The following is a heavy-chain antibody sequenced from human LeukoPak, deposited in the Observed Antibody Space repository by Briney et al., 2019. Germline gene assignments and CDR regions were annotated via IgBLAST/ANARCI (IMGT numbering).Heavy chain of an antibody. D-gene: IGHD2-2*01. J-gene: IGHJ6*02. CDR3: ARGYCSSTTCTSGRYYGMGV. V-gene: IGHV3-30*03. CDR2: VSYDGSKR. Sequence: GSLRLSCAASGFSFSTQRMHWVRQAPGKGLEWVAVVSYDGSKRYYADSVKGRFTVSRDNSRNTLYLQMNSQRGEDTAVYYCARGYCSSTTCTSGRYYGMGVWGQGTTVTVSS. CDR1: GFSFSTQR.